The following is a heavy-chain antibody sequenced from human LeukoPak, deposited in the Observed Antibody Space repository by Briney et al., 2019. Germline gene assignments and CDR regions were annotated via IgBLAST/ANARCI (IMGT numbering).Heavy chain of an antibody. CDR1: GFSVSSNY. Sequence: GGSLRLSCAASGFSVSSNYMNWVRQAPGKGLEWVSVIYTGGNTYYAESVKGRFTISRDNSKNTLYLQMNSLRAEDTAVYYCAKGGQWLVPDYWGQGTLVTVSS. J-gene: IGHJ4*02. D-gene: IGHD6-19*01. CDR3: AKGGQWLVPDY. V-gene: IGHV3-53*01. CDR2: IYTGGNT.